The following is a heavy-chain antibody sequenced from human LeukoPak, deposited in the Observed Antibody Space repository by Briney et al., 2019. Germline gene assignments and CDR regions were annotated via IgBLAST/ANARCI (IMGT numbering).Heavy chain of an antibody. CDR1: GGSISSSSYY. CDR2: IYYSGST. D-gene: IGHD6-13*01. CDR3: ARAGYSSSSGKKSTTPDY. Sequence: SETLSLTCTVSGGSISSSSYYWGWIRQPPGKGLEWIGSIYYSGSTNYNPSLKSRVTISVDKSKNQFSLKLSSVTAADTAVYYCARAGYSSSSGKKSTTPDYWGQGTLVTVSS. J-gene: IGHJ4*02. V-gene: IGHV4-39*07.